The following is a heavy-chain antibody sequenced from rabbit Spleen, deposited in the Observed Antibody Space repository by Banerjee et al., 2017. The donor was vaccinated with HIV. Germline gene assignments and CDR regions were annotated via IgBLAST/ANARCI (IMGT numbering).Heavy chain of an antibody. CDR3: VRGPPYAGYAGYGYVYLNL. D-gene: IGHD6-1*01. V-gene: IGHV1S40*01. J-gene: IGHJ4*01. Sequence: QSLEESGGDLVKPGASLTLTCTASGVSFSSSSYVCWVRQAPGKGLEWIGDIDPIFGIAVYASWVNGRFTISSHNAQNTLYLQLNSLTAADTATYFCVRGPPYAGYAGYGYVYLNLWGPGTLVTVS. CDR1: GVSFSSSSY. CDR2: IDPIFGIA.